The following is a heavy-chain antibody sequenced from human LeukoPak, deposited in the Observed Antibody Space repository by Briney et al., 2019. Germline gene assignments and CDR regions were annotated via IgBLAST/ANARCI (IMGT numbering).Heavy chain of an antibody. D-gene: IGHD6-13*01. Sequence: SETLSLTCAVYGGSFSGYYWSWIRQPAGKGLEWIGRIYTSGSTNYNPSLKSRVTISVDTSKNQFSLKLSSVTAADTAVYYCARDIAAAEYNWFDPWGQGTLVTVSS. CDR3: ARDIAAAEYNWFDP. CDR1: GGSFSGYY. V-gene: IGHV4-59*10. CDR2: IYTSGST. J-gene: IGHJ5*02.